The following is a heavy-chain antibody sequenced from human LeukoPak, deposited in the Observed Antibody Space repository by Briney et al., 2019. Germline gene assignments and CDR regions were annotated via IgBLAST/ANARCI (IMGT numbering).Heavy chain of an antibody. CDR1: GFIVSSKN. CDR2: IYSGGST. J-gene: IGHJ4*02. D-gene: IGHD6-19*01. CDR3: ARGLPGAVALDY. Sequence: PGGSLTLSCTASGFIVSSKNMSWVRQPPSTGVHWISVIYSGGSTFYADSVKGTFTIHRDNSKNTLYLQMNSLGAEDTAVYYCARGLPGAVALDYWGQGTMVTVSS. V-gene: IGHV3-66*01.